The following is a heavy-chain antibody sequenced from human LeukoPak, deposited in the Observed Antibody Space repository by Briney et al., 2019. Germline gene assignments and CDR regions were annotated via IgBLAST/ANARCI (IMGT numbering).Heavy chain of an antibody. Sequence: GGSLRLSCAASGFTFSSYEMNWVRQAPGKGLEWVSYISSLSGTIYYADSVKGRFTISRDNARNSLYLQMNSLRAGDTAVYYCARGYSNYGYAFDIWGQGTMVTVSS. CDR3: ARGYSNYGYAFDI. V-gene: IGHV3-48*03. CDR1: GFTFSSYE. D-gene: IGHD4-11*01. CDR2: ISSLSGTI. J-gene: IGHJ3*02.